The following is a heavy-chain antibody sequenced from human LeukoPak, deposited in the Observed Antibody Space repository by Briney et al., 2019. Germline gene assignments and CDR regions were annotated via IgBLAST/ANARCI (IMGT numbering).Heavy chain of an antibody. D-gene: IGHD3-10*01. Sequence: SETLSLTCTVSGGSISSYYWSWIRQPAGKGLEGIGRIYTSGSTNYNPSLKSRVTISVDTSKNQFSLKLSSVTAADTAVYYCARGPFRITMVRGAFDYWGQGTLVTVSS. V-gene: IGHV4-4*07. CDR2: IYTSGST. CDR3: ARGPFRITMVRGAFDY. CDR1: GGSISSYY. J-gene: IGHJ4*02.